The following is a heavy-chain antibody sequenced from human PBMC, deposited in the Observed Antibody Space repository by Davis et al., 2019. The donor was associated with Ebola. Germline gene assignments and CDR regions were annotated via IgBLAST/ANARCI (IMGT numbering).Heavy chain of an antibody. CDR3: ARDLYKGWSNYFDY. D-gene: IGHD3-10*01. Sequence: PGGSLRLSCAASGFTFSSYSMNWVRQAPGKGLEWVSSISSSSSYIYYADSVKGRFTISRDNAKNSLYLQMNSLRAEDTAVYYCARDLYKGWSNYFDYWGQGTLVTVSS. J-gene: IGHJ4*02. CDR2: ISSSSSYI. V-gene: IGHV3-21*01. CDR1: GFTFSSYS.